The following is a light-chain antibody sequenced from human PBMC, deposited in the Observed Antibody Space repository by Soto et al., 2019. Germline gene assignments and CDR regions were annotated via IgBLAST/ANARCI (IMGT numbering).Light chain of an antibody. J-gene: IGLJ1*01. CDR2: EVS. V-gene: IGLV2-14*01. CDR3: SSYAGSSNV. CDR1: SSDIGAYTS. Sequence: QSALTQPASVSGSPGQSITISCTGSSSDIGAYTSVSWYQQHPGKAPKLMIYEVSNRPSGVSRRFSGSKSGNTASLTISGLQAEDEADYYCSSYAGSSNVFGTGTKVT.